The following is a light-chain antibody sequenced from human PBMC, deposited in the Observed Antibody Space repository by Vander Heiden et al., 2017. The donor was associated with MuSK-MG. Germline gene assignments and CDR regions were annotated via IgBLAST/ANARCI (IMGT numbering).Light chain of an antibody. CDR3: HKISDDSLI. CDR2: EAS. V-gene: IGKV1-9*01. CDR1: QGFTHY. Sequence: DIQLTQSPSFLSASVGDRVTITCRASQGFTHYLGWAQQKPGKAPKLRIYEASTLQSGVPSSFSVSGSGTEFTLTRRSLQPEEFSSDYCHKISDDSLIFGGGTKVEIK. J-gene: IGKJ4*01.